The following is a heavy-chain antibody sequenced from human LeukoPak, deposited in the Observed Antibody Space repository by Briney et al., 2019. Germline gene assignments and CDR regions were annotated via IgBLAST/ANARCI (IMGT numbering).Heavy chain of an antibody. V-gene: IGHV4-59*12. Sequence: PSETLSLTCTVSGGSISSYYWSWIRQPPGKGLEWIGYIYYSGSTNYNPSLKSRVTISVDTSKNQFSLKLSSVTAADTAVYYCARRPYRIAARGWFDPWGQGTLVTVSS. CDR1: GGSISSYY. J-gene: IGHJ5*02. CDR3: ARRPYRIAARGWFDP. CDR2: IYYSGST. D-gene: IGHD6-6*01.